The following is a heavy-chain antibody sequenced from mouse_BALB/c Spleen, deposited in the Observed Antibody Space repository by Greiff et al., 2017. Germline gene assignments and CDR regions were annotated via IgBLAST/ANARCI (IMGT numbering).Heavy chain of an antibody. J-gene: IGHJ3*01. CDR3: ARPPSYYGSSSFAY. CDR2: ISSGGSYT. Sequence: DVKLMESGGDLVKPGGSLKLSCAASGFTFSSYGMSWVRQTPDKRLEWVATISSGGSYTYYPDSVKGRFTISRDNAKNTLYLQMSSLKSEDTAMYYCARPPSYYGSSSFAYWGQGTLVTVSA. CDR1: GFTFSSYG. D-gene: IGHD1-1*01. V-gene: IGHV5-6*02.